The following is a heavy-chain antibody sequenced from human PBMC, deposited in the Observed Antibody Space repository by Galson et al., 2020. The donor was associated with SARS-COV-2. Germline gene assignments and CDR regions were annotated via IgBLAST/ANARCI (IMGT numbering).Heavy chain of an antibody. D-gene: IGHD5-18*01. J-gene: IGHJ6*02. Sequence: SETLSLTCTVSGGSISSSSYYCGWIHQPPGKGQEWIGSNYYSGSTHYNPSLKSRVTISVDTSKHQFSLKLSSVTAADTAVYYCARHGDTAMVTYYYYYGMDVWGQGTTVTVSS. CDR1: GGSISSSSYY. CDR3: ARHGDTAMVTYYYYYGMDV. V-gene: IGHV4-39*01. CDR2: NYYSGST.